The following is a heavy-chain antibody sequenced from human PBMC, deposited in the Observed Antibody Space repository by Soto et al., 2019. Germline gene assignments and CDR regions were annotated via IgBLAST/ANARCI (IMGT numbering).Heavy chain of an antibody. CDR1: GGTFSSYA. Sequence: QVQLVQSGAEVKKPGSSVKVSCKASGGTFSSYAISWVRQAPGQGLEWMGGIIPIFGTANYAQKFQGRVTITADESTSTAYMELSSLRSEDTAVYYCAFTWGSSTRNTYYYYYGMDVWGQGTTVTVSS. V-gene: IGHV1-69*12. CDR3: AFTWGSSTRNTYYYYYGMDV. J-gene: IGHJ6*02. D-gene: IGHD6-6*01. CDR2: IIPIFGTA.